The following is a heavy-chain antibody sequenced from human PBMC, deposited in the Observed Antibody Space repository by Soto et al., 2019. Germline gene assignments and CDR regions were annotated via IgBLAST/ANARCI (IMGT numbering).Heavy chain of an antibody. CDR1: GFTFSSYA. Sequence: QVQLVESGGGVVQPGRSLRLSCAASGFTFSSYAMHWVRQAPGKGLEWVAVISYDGSNKYYADSVKGRFTISRDNSKNTLYLQMNSLRAEDTAVYYCANGGGSGCLDVWGQGTTVTVSS. V-gene: IGHV3-30-3*01. D-gene: IGHD3-10*01. CDR2: ISYDGSNK. CDR3: ANGGGSGCLDV. J-gene: IGHJ6*02.